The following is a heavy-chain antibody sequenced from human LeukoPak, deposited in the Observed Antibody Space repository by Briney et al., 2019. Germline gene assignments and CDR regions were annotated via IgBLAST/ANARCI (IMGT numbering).Heavy chain of an antibody. J-gene: IGHJ6*01. D-gene: IGHD2-2*01. CDR2: IYASGST. CDR1: GSISGYY. CDR3: AREHASYYYYYGMDV. V-gene: IGHV4-59*01. Sequence: PSETLSLTCTVSGSISGYYWSWIRQPPGKGLEWIGYIYASGSTNYNPSLKSRVTISVDTSKNQFSLKLSSVTAADTAVYYCAREHASYYYYYGMDVWGQGTTVTVSS.